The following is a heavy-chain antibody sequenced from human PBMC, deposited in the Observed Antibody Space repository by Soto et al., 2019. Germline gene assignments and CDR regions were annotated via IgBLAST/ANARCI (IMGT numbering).Heavy chain of an antibody. J-gene: IGHJ3*02. CDR3: ASSLIGYCSGGSCYDI. CDR2: TYYRSKWYN. Sequence: SRTLSLTCAISGDSVSSNSAAWTWIRQSPSRGLEWLGRTYYRSKWYNDYAVSVKSRITINPDTSKNQFSLQLNSVTPEDTAVYYCASSLIGYCSGGSCYDIWGQGTMVTVSS. V-gene: IGHV6-1*01. D-gene: IGHD2-15*01. CDR1: GDSVSSNSAA.